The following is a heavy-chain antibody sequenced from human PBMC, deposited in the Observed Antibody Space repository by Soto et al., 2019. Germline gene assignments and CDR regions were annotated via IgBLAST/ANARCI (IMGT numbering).Heavy chain of an antibody. CDR1: GGSISSYY. CDR2: IYYSGST. Sequence: PSETLSLTCTVSGGSISSYYWGWIRQPPGKGLEWIGSIYYSGSTYYNPSLKSRVTISVDTSKNQFSLKLSSVTTADTAVYYCATLGYCSGGSCYSRFDPWGQGTLVTVSS. V-gene: IGHV4-39*01. J-gene: IGHJ5*02. CDR3: ATLGYCSGGSCYSRFDP. D-gene: IGHD2-15*01.